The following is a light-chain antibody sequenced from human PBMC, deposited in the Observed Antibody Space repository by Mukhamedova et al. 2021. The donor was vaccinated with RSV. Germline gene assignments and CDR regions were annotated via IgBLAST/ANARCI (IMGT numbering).Light chain of an antibody. Sequence: GGGYNHVSWYQQHPGKVPKLMISGVNKRPSGVPDRFSGSKSGNTASLTISGLQAEDEADYYCCSYAGSYTWVFGGGTKLTVL. CDR2: GVN. V-gene: IGLV2-11*01. J-gene: IGLJ3*02. CDR1: GGGYNH. CDR3: CSYAGSYTWV.